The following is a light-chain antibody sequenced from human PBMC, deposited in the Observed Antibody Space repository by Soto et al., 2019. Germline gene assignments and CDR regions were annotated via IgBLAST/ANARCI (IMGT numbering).Light chain of an antibody. Sequence: DIVMTQSPDSLAVSLGERATINCKSNQSVLDSPNNKNYLAWYQQKPGQPPKALIYWTSTREYGVPDRFSGSGSGPDFTLTISSMQAEDVAVYYCQQYYTTPWTFGQGTKVEIK. V-gene: IGKV4-1*01. CDR1: QSVLDSPNNKNY. J-gene: IGKJ1*01. CDR2: WTS. CDR3: QQYYTTPWT.